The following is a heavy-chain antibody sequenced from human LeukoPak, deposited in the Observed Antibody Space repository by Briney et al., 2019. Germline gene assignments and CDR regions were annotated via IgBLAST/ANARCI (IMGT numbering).Heavy chain of an antibody. J-gene: IGHJ4*02. CDR3: AKHSRTGSSFDPFEY. CDR2: IYPGDSDT. CDR1: GYTFTSYW. Sequence: GESLKISCKASGYTFTSYWIGWVRQMPGKGLEWMGIIYPGDSDTRYSPSFQGQVTISADKSINTAYLQWSSLKASDTAMYYCAKHSRTGSSFDPFEYWGQGTLVTVSS. D-gene: IGHD3-10*01. V-gene: IGHV5-51*01.